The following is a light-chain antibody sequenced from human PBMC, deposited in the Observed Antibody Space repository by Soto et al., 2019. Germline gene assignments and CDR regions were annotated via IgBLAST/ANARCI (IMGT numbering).Light chain of an antibody. J-gene: IGKJ2*01. CDR1: QSVGSS. Sequence: EIVLTQSPATLSLSPGERATLSCRASQSVGSSLAWFQHKPGQAPRLLIYDASNRATGIPARFSGSGSGTDFTLTISSLEPEDFAVDYCQQRSNWPRTFGQGTKLEIK. V-gene: IGKV3-11*01. CDR2: DAS. CDR3: QQRSNWPRT.